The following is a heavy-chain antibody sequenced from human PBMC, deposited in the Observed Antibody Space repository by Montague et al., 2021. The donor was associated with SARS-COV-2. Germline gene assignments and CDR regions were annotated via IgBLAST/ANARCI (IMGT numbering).Heavy chain of an antibody. CDR2: ISYDGSNK. V-gene: IGHV3-30-3*01. J-gene: IGHJ3*02. CDR1: GFTFRSHW. Sequence: SLRLSCAASGFTFRSHWMHWVRQAPGKGLEWVAVISYDGSNKYYADSVKGRFTISRDNSKNTLYLQMNSLRAEDTAVYYCARDFDDYGDSPGAFDIWGQGTMVTVSS. D-gene: IGHD4-17*01. CDR3: ARDFDDYGDSPGAFDI.